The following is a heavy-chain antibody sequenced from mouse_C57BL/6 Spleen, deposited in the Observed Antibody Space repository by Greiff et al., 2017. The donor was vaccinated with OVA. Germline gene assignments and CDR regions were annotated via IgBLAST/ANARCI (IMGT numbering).Heavy chain of an antibody. CDR1: GFNIKDDY. J-gene: IGHJ3*01. V-gene: IGHV14-4*01. CDR3: TYYYSAY. CDR2: IDPENGDT. Sequence: EVQVVESGAELVRPGASVKLSCTASGFNIKDDYMHWVKQRPEQGLEWIGWIDPENGDTEYASKFQGKATITADTSSNTAYLQLSSLTSEDTAVYYCTYYYSAYWGQGTLVTVSA. D-gene: IGHD1-1*01.